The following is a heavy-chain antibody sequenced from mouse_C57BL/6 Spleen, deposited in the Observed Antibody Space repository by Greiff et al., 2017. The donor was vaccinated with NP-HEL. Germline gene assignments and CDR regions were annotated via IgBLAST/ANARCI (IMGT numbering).Heavy chain of an antibody. V-gene: IGHV1-80*01. J-gene: IGHJ4*01. Sequence: QVQLTESGAELVKPGASVKISCKASGYAFSSYWMNWVKQRPGKGLEWIGQIYPGDGDTNYNGKFKGKATLTAAKSSSTAYMQLSSLTSEDSAVYFCARDTRYGAMDYWGQGTSVTVSS. D-gene: IGHD2-14*01. CDR2: IYPGDGDT. CDR1: GYAFSSYW. CDR3: ARDTRYGAMDY.